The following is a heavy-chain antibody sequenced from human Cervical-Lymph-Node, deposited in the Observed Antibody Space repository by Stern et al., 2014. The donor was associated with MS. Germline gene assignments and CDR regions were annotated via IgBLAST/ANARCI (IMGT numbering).Heavy chain of an antibody. CDR3: ARGLRWSVVVTAAAPFDY. Sequence: VQLVESGGGLVQPGGSLRLSCAASGFTFSDHAMSWVRQAPGKGLQWVSGLSGSGGSTLYADSVKGRFTISRDNSMNTLYLEVHSLRVEDTAVYKCARGLRWSVVVTAAAPFDYWGQGILVTVSS. D-gene: IGHD2-21*02. J-gene: IGHJ4*02. V-gene: IGHV3-23*04. CDR2: LSGSGGST. CDR1: GFTFSDHA.